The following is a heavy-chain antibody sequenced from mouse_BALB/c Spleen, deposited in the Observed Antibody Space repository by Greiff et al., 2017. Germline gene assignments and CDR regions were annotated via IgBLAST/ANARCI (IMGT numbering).Heavy chain of an antibody. J-gene: IGHJ3*01. CDR2: IYWDDDK. CDR3: ARRGGITTGAWFAY. CDR1: GFSLSTSGMG. D-gene: IGHD2-4*01. V-gene: IGHV8-12*01. Sequence: QVTLKVSGPGILQPSQTLSLTCSFSGFSLSTSGMGVSWIRQPSGKGLEWLAHIYWDDDKRYNPSLKSRLTISKDTSRNQVFLKITSVDTADTATYYCARRGGITTGAWFAYWGQGTLVTVSA.